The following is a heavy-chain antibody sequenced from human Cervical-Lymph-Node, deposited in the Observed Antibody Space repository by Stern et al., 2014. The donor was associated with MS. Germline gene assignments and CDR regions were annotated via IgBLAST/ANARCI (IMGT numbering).Heavy chain of an antibody. V-gene: IGHV4-59*01. J-gene: IGHJ4*02. D-gene: IGHD1-1*01. CDR1: GDSINYYY. Sequence: QVQLVESGPGLVQPSETLSLTCTVSGDSINYYYWGWIRQPPGKALEWIGYTFYRGSTTYNPSLKSRVTISVDTSKNQFSLNLSSVTAADTAVYYCARVLRRRVIGTPGAGYYFDYWGQGTLVTVPS. CDR2: TFYRGST. CDR3: ARVLRRRVIGTPGAGYYFDY.